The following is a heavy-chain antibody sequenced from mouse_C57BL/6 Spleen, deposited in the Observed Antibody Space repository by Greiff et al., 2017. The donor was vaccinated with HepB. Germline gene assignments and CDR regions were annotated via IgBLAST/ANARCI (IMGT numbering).Heavy chain of an antibody. CDR1: GYTFTSYW. Sequence: VQLQQPGAELVKPGASVKLSCKASGYTFTSYWMQWVKQRPGQGLEWIGEIDPSDSYTNYNQKFKGKATLTVDTSSSTAYMQLSSLTSEDSAVYYCARGGSGYVGFAYWGQGTLVTVSA. CDR2: IDPSDSYT. J-gene: IGHJ3*01. D-gene: IGHD3-2*02. V-gene: IGHV1-50*01. CDR3: ARGGSGYVGFAY.